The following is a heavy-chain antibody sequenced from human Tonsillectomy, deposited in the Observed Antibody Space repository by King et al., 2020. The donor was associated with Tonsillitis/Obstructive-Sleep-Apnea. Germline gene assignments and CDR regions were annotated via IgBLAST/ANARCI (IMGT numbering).Heavy chain of an antibody. CDR3: ARAVSSGSGLDY. D-gene: IGHD3-3*01. CDR2: INHSGST. Sequence: VQLQQWGAGLLKPSETLSLTCAVYGGSFSGYYWSWIRQPPGKGLEWIGGINHSGSTNYNPSLKSRVTISVDTSKNQFSLKLSSVTAADTAVYYCARAVSSGSGLDYWGQGTLVTVSS. J-gene: IGHJ4*02. CDR1: GGSFSGYY. V-gene: IGHV4-34*01.